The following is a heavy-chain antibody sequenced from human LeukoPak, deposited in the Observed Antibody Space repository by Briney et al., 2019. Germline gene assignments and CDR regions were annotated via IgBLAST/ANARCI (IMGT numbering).Heavy chain of an antibody. D-gene: IGHD3-9*01. CDR3: ARGWVPSDISMN. J-gene: IGHJ3*01. V-gene: IGHV3-74*01. Sequence: PGGSLRLSCAASGSTFSTFWMHWVRQPPGKGLVWVSRIEGDGSTTEYADSVKGRFTISRESAKSTLYLQMNSLRAEDTAVYYCARGWVPSDISMNWGQGTMVAVSS. CDR2: IEGDGSTT. CDR1: GSTFSTFW.